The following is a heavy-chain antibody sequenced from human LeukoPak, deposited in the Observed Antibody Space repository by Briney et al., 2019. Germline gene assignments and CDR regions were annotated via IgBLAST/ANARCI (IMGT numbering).Heavy chain of an antibody. V-gene: IGHV3-30*04. Sequence: RRSLRLSCAASGFTFSSYAMHWVRQAPGKGLEWVAVISYDGSNKYYADSVKGRFTISRDNSKNTLYLQMNSLRAEDTAVYYCARDRVAFDIWGQGTMVTVSS. CDR3: ARDRVAFDI. J-gene: IGHJ3*02. CDR1: GFTFSSYA. CDR2: ISYDGSNK.